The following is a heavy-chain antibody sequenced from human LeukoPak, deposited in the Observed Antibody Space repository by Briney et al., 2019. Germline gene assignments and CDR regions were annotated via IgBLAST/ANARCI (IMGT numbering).Heavy chain of an antibody. CDR2: SNSDGGTT. V-gene: IGHV3-74*01. J-gene: IGHJ6*04. Sequence: GGSRRLSCAASGFTFSSYWMHWVRQAPGKGLVWVSRSNSDGGTTNYADSVKGRFTISRDNAKNMLYLQMNSLRAEDTAVYYCARGPTIRDYDFWTMDVWGKGTTVTVSS. CDR3: ARGPTIRDYDFWTMDV. CDR1: GFTFSSYW. D-gene: IGHD3-3*01.